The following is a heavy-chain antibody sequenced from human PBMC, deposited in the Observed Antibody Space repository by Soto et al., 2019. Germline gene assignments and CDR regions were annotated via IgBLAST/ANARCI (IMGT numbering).Heavy chain of an antibody. CDR2: ISSGYST. J-gene: IGHJ4*02. Sequence: PGGSLRLSCAASAFTFSNFGMSWVRQAPGKGLEWVSAISSGYSTFYAESVKGRFTISRDNSKNTLYLQMNSLRAEDTAVYYCAKENSGYEKWGQGTLVTVSS. CDR1: AFTFSNFG. D-gene: IGHD5-12*01. V-gene: IGHV3-23*01. CDR3: AKENSGYEK.